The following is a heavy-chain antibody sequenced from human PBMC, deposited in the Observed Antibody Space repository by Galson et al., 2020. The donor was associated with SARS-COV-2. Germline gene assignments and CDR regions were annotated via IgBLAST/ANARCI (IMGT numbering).Heavy chain of an antibody. CDR2: INHSGST. V-gene: IGHV4-34*01. CDR3: AREYGSGSVDNDHYYYYGMDV. Sequence: SQTLSLTCAVYGGSFSGYYWSWIRQPPGKGLEWIGEINHSGSTNYNPSLKSRVTISVDTSKNQFSLKLSSVTAADTAVYYCAREYGSGSVDNDHYYYYGMDVWGQGTTVTVSS. J-gene: IGHJ6*02. CDR1: GGSFSGYY. D-gene: IGHD3-10*01.